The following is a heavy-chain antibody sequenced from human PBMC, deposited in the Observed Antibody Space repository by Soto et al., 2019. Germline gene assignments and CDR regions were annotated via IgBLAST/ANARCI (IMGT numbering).Heavy chain of an antibody. D-gene: IGHD3-3*01. CDR2: IKQDGSEK. V-gene: IGHV3-7*01. CDR3: VREQAPYYDFWSGYSSANRFDP. Sequence: HPGGSLRLSCAASGFTFSSYWMSWVRQAPGKGLEWVANIKQDGSEKYYVDSVKGRFTISRDNAKNSLYLQMNSLRAEDTAVYYCVREQAPYYDFWSGYSSANRFDPWGQGTLVTVSS. J-gene: IGHJ5*02. CDR1: GFTFSSYW.